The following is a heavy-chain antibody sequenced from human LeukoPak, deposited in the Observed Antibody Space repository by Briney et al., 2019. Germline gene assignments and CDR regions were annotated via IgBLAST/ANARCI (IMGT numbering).Heavy chain of an antibody. Sequence: ASVKVSCKASGYTFTSYDINWVRQATGQGLEWMGWMNPNSGNTGYAQKFQGRVTMTRNTSISTAYMELSSLRSEDTAVYYCARAVGATSLYYYYYYYMDVWGKGTTVTVSS. CDR1: GYTFTSYD. J-gene: IGHJ6*03. D-gene: IGHD1-26*01. CDR2: MNPNSGNT. V-gene: IGHV1-8*01. CDR3: ARAVGATSLYYYYYYYMDV.